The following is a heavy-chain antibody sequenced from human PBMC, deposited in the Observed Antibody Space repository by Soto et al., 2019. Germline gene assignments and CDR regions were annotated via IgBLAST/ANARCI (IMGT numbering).Heavy chain of an antibody. CDR2: ISGSGGST. J-gene: IGHJ4*02. Sequence: EVQLLESGGGLVQPGGSLRLSCAASGFTFSSYAMSWVRQAPGKGLEWVSAISGSGGSTYYADSVKGRFTISRDNSKNTLYLQMNSLRAEDTAVYYCEKDHRQWELTGTLLDYWGQGTLVTVSS. CDR1: GFTFSSYA. V-gene: IGHV3-23*01. CDR3: EKDHRQWELTGTLLDY. D-gene: IGHD1-26*01.